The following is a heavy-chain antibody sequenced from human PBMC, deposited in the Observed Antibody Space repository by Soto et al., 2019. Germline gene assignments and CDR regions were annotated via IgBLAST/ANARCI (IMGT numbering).Heavy chain of an antibody. CDR3: ARHSDYGDHWYFDL. CDR1: GYTFTSYD. Sequence: QVQLVQSGAEVKKPGASVKVSCKASGYTFTSYDINWVRQATGQGLEWMGWMNPNSGNTGYAQKFQGRVTMPRNTAISTAYMELSSLRSEDTAVYYCARHSDYGDHWYFDLWGRGTLVTVSS. V-gene: IGHV1-8*01. D-gene: IGHD4-17*01. J-gene: IGHJ2*01. CDR2: MNPNSGNT.